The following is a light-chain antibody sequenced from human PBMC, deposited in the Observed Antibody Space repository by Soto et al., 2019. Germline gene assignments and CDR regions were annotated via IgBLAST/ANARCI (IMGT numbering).Light chain of an antibody. Sequence: DIPMTHSPSTLSASVGDRVTITCRASQNIRSWLAWYQQKPGKAPELLIYSASVLESGVPSRFSGSGSGTEFTLTISSLQPDDFATYYCQEYNGNSGLTFGGGTKVEIK. V-gene: IGKV1-5*03. J-gene: IGKJ4*01. CDR3: QEYNGNSGLT. CDR2: SAS. CDR1: QNIRSW.